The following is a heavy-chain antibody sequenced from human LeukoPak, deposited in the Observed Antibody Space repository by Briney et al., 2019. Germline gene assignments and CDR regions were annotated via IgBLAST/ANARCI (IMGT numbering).Heavy chain of an antibody. J-gene: IGHJ4*02. CDR2: IKEDGTDK. CDR3: ARDRGWFTFDS. CDR1: GFTFSESW. D-gene: IGHD6-19*01. Sequence: TGGSLRLSCEASGFTFSESWMTWVRQAPGKGLEWVAHIKEDGTDKQYVDSVKGRFTISRDNAKKSLFLQMNSLRAEDTALYYFARDRGWFTFDSWGQGTRVTVSS. V-gene: IGHV3-7*01.